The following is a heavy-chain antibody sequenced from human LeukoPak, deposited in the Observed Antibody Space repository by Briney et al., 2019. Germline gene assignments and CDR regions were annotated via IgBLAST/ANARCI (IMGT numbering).Heavy chain of an antibody. J-gene: IGHJ5*02. D-gene: IGHD3-10*01. CDR2: IYYKGNT. Sequence: PSETLSLTSTVSGGSISSFYWSWIRQPPGKGLEWIGYIYYKGNTNYSPSLTSRVTISLDTSKNQFSLKLSSLTAADTAVYYCARSYSSGSYYSPFDPWGQGTLVTVSS. CDR3: ARSYSSGSYYSPFDP. V-gene: IGHV4-59*01. CDR1: GGSISSFY.